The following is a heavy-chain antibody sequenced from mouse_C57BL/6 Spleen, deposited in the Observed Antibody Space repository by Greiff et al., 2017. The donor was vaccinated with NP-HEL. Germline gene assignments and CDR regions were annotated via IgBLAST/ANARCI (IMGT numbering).Heavy chain of an antibody. Sequence: VQLQQSGAELVKPGASVKLSCKASGYTFTSYWMHWVKQRPGQGLEWIGMIHPNSGSTNYNEKFKSKATLTVDKSSSTAYMQLSSLTSEDSAVYYCARKGGTGDFDYWGQGTTLTVSS. CDR3: ARKGGTGDFDY. CDR2: IHPNSGST. J-gene: IGHJ2*01. V-gene: IGHV1-64*01. CDR1: GYTFTSYW. D-gene: IGHD4-1*01.